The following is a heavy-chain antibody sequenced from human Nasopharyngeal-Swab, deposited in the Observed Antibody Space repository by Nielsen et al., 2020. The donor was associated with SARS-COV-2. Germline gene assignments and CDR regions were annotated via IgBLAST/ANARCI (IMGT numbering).Heavy chain of an antibody. V-gene: IGHV3-21*01. D-gene: IGHD3-10*01. CDR2: ISSSSSYI. CDR3: ARDQASGVYVLLGGYWFDP. J-gene: IGHJ5*02. Sequence: VRQAPGKGLEWVSSISSSSSYIYYADSVKGRFTISRDNAKNSLYLQVNSLRAEDTAVYYCARDQASGVYVLLGGYWFDPWGQGTLVTVSS.